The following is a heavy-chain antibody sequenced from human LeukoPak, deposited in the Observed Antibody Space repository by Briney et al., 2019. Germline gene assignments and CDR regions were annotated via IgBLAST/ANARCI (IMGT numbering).Heavy chain of an antibody. CDR1: GFTFSSYA. D-gene: IGHD6-19*01. CDR2: ISYDGSNK. J-gene: IGHJ4*02. CDR3: ARDSSSGWYYFDY. V-gene: IGHV3-30-3*01. Sequence: PGRSLRLSCAASGFTFSSYAMHWVRQAPGKGLEWVAVISYDGSNKYYADSVKGRFTISRDNSKNTLYLQMNSPRAEDTAVYYCARDSSSGWYYFDYWGQGTLVTVSS.